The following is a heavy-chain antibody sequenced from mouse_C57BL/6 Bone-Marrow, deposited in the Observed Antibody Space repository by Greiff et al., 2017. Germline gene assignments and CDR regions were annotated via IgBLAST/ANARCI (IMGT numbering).Heavy chain of an antibody. CDR3: ARDADYGSSPYWYFDV. CDR1: GFTFSDFY. V-gene: IGHV7-1*01. Sequence: DVKLVESGGGLVQSGRSLRLSCATSGFTFSDFYMEWVRQAPGKGLEWIAASRNKANDYTTEYSASVKGRFIVSRDTSQSILYLQMNALRAEDTAIYYCARDADYGSSPYWYFDVWGTGTTVTVSS. D-gene: IGHD1-1*01. CDR2: SRNKANDYTT. J-gene: IGHJ1*03.